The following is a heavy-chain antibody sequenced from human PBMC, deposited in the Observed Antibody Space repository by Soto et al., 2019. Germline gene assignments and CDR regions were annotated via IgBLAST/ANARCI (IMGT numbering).Heavy chain of an antibody. D-gene: IGHD3-16*01. CDR2: TSYDGSGK. CDR3: ARWGTTGGLDV. V-gene: IGHV3-30*19. J-gene: IGHJ1*01. CDR1: GFTFRSYV. Sequence: QVQLVESGGGVVQPGTSLRLSCVGSGFTFRSYVIHWVRQAPGKGLEWVALTSYDGSGKYYGDSVRGRFTISRDNSRNTVELQMDSLRLEDRALYYCARWGTTGGLDVWGQGTLVSVSS.